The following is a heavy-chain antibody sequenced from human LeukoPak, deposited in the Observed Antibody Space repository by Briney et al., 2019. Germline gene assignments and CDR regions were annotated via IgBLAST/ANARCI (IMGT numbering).Heavy chain of an antibody. D-gene: IGHD4-17*01. Sequence: PGGSLRLSCAASGFTFNSYGMHWVRQAPGKGLEWVAVIWYDGSNEYYADSVKGRFTISRDNSKNTLYPQMNSLRAEDTAVYYCAGDYGEYYYGMDVWGQGTTVTVSS. V-gene: IGHV3-33*01. CDR1: GFTFNSYG. CDR3: AGDYGEYYYGMDV. J-gene: IGHJ6*02. CDR2: IWYDGSNE.